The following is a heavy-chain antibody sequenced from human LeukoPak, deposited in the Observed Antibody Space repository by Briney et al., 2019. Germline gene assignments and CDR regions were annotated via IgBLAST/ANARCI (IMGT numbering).Heavy chain of an antibody. CDR3: ARHSDSSGYYFDY. CDR1: GGSISSSSYY. D-gene: IGHD3-22*01. Sequence: SETLSLTCTVSGGSISSSSYYWGWIRQPPGKGLEWIGSIYYSGSTYYNPSPKSRVTISVDTSKNQFSLKLSSVTAADTAVYYCARHSDSSGYYFDYWGQGTLVTVSS. CDR2: IYYSGST. J-gene: IGHJ4*02. V-gene: IGHV4-39*01.